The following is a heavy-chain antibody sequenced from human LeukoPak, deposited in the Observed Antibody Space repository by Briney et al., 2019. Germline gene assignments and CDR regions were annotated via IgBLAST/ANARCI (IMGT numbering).Heavy chain of an antibody. Sequence: GASVKVSCKASGYTFTGYYMHWVRQAPGQGLEWMGWINPNSGGTNYAQKFQGWVTMTRDTSISTAYMELSRLRSDDTAVYYCAREYSSSWLRGGLGYWGQGTLVTVSS. V-gene: IGHV1-2*04. CDR1: GYTFTGYY. D-gene: IGHD6-13*01. J-gene: IGHJ4*02. CDR2: INPNSGGT. CDR3: AREYSSSWLRGGLGY.